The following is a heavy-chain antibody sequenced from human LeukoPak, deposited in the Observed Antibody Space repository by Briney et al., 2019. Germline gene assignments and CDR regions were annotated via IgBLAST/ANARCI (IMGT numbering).Heavy chain of an antibody. D-gene: IGHD3-9*01. CDR2: ISGSGGNT. Sequence: PGGSLTLSCAASRLTFSNYAMNWVRQAPGKGLEWVSTISGSGGNTFYADSMKGRFTISRDNAKNSLYLQVNSLRAEDTAVYYCARDVGGDDILTGYSYTEYYFDYWGQGTLVTVSS. J-gene: IGHJ4*02. V-gene: IGHV3-23*01. CDR1: RLTFSNYA. CDR3: ARDVGGDDILTGYSYTEYYFDY.